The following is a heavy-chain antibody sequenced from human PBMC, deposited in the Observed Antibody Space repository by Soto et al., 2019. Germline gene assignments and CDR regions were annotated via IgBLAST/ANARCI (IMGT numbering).Heavy chain of an antibody. CDR3: AREDCSGGSCPEATYGMDV. J-gene: IGHJ6*02. Sequence: QVQLVQSGAEVKKPGSSVKVSCKASGGTFSSYAISWVRQAPGQGLEWMGGIIPIFGTANYAQKFQGRVTITADESTSTAYMKLSSLRSEDTAVYYCAREDCSGGSCPEATYGMDVWGQGTTVTVSS. D-gene: IGHD2-15*01. CDR1: GGTFSSYA. V-gene: IGHV1-69*12. CDR2: IIPIFGTA.